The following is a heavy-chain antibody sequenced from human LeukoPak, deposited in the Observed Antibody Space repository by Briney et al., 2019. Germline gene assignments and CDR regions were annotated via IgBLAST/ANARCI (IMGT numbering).Heavy chain of an antibody. Sequence: GGSLRLSCAASGFTVSSNYMSWVRQAPGKGLEWVSVIYSGGSTYYADSVKGRFTISRDNSKNTLYLQMNSLRAEDTAVYYCAKDRSIGTYYTFDHWGQGTLVTVSS. V-gene: IGHV3-53*01. D-gene: IGHD1-26*01. CDR2: IYSGGST. CDR1: GFTVSSNY. CDR3: AKDRSIGTYYTFDH. J-gene: IGHJ4*02.